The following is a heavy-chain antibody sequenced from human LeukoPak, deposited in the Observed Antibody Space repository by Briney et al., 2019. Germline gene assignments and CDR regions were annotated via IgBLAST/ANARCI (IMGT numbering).Heavy chain of an antibody. D-gene: IGHD2-15*01. Sequence: WASVKVSCKASGGTFSSYAISWVRQAPGQGLEWMGRIIPILGIANYAQKFQSRVTITADKSTSTAYMELSSLRSEDTAVYYCATLGYCSGGSCYSKLKRSDYWGQGTLVTVSS. CDR3: ATLGYCSGGSCYSKLKRSDY. J-gene: IGHJ4*02. CDR1: GGTFSSYA. V-gene: IGHV1-69*04. CDR2: IIPILGIA.